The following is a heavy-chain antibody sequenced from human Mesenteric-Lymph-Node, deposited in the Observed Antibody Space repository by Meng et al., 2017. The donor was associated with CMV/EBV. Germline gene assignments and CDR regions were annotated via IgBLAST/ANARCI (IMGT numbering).Heavy chain of an antibody. CDR3: AKDPGYGYGLGGPFDY. CDR2: ISYDGSNK. Sequence: SGFTFSSYGMHWVRQAPGKGLEWVAVISYDGSNKYYADSVKGRFTISRDNSKNTLYLQMNSLRAEDTAVYYCAKDPGYGYGLGGPFDYWGQGTLVTVSS. J-gene: IGHJ4*02. V-gene: IGHV3-30*18. CDR1: GFTFSSYG. D-gene: IGHD3-16*01.